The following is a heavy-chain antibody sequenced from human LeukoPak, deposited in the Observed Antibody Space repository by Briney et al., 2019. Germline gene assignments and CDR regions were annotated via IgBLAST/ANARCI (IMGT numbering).Heavy chain of an antibody. CDR2: ISYDGSNK. CDR1: GFTFSSYA. Sequence: GRSLRLSCAASGFTFSSYAMHWVRQAPGKGLEWVAVISYDGSNKYYADSVKGRFTISRDNSKNTLYLQMNSLRPDDTALYYCAKLRVGYGSGSYFHPALDSWGQGTLVIVSS. V-gene: IGHV3-30-3*02. D-gene: IGHD3-10*01. CDR3: AKLRVGYGSGSYFHPALDS. J-gene: IGHJ4*02.